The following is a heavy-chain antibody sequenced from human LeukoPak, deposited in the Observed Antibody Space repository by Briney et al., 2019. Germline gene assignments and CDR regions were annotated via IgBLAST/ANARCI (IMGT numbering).Heavy chain of an antibody. J-gene: IGHJ6*03. CDR1: GFTLSSYW. D-gene: IGHD6-6*01. V-gene: IGHV3-7*01. CDR3: ARGSGGQQLIRGYYYMDV. Sequence: GGSLRLSCAASGFTLSSYWMSWVRQAPGKGLEWVANIKQDGSEKYYVDSVKGRFTISRDNGKNSLYLQMNSLRAEDTAVYYCARGSGGQQLIRGYYYMDVWGKGTTVTVSS. CDR2: IKQDGSEK.